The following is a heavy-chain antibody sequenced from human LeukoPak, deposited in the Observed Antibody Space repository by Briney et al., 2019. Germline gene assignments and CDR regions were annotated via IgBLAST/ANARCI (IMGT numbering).Heavy chain of an antibody. Sequence: SETLSVTCIVSGCSMISYYWSWIRPPPGKGLEGIGYSYYSGSTNYNPSLKSRVTISVDTSKNQFALKLSSVTAADTAVYYCARAYYDFLWGTHNWLDPWGQGTLVTVSS. CDR1: GCSMISYY. D-gene: IGHD3-16*01. CDR3: ARAYYDFLWGTHNWLDP. V-gene: IGHV4-59*01. CDR2: SYYSGST. J-gene: IGHJ5*02.